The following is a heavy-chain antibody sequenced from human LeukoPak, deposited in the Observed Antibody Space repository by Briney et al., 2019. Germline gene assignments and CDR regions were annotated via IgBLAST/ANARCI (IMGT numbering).Heavy chain of an antibody. V-gene: IGHV4-59*08. J-gene: IGHJ4*02. D-gene: IGHD3-22*01. CDR1: GGSISSYY. CDR2: IYYSGST. CDR3: ARATYYYDSSGYYTILFDY. Sequence: SETLSLTCTVSGGSISSYYWSWIRQPPGKGLEWIGYIYYSGSTNYNPSLKSRVTISVDTSKNQFSLKLSSVTAADTAAYYCARATYYYDSSGYYTILFDYWGQGTLVTVSS.